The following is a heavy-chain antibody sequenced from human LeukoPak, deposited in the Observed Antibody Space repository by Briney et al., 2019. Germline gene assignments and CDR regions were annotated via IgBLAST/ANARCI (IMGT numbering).Heavy chain of an antibody. CDR1: GGSISSGEYY. D-gene: IGHD6-6*01. J-gene: IGHJ2*01. CDR2: IYYSGST. V-gene: IGHV4-30-4*02. CDR3: ARVSSIAARPYWYFDL. Sequence: SETLSLTCTVSGGSISSGEYYWSWIRQPPGKGLEWIGYIYYSGSTYYNPSLKSRVTISVDTSKNQFSLKLSSVTAADTAVYYCARVSSIAARPYWYFDLWGRGTLVTVSS.